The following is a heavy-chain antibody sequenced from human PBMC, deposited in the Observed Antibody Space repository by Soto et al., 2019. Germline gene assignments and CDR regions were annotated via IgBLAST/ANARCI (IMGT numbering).Heavy chain of an antibody. V-gene: IGHV1-18*01. CDR2: ISAHSGNT. D-gene: IGHD1-1*01. J-gene: IGHJ4*02. CDR1: GYAFTTYG. Sequence: QVHLVQSGAEVKKPGASVKVSCKGSGYAFTTYGITWVRQAPGQGLEWMGWISAHSGNTNYAQKLQGRVTVTRDTSTSTAYMELGSLRSDDTAVYYCARGRYGDYWGQGALVTVSS. CDR3: ARGRYGDY.